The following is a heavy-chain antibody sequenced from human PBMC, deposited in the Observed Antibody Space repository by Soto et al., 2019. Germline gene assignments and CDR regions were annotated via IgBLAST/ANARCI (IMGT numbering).Heavy chain of an antibody. D-gene: IGHD3-22*01. V-gene: IGHV1-18*01. CDR2: ISAYNGNT. J-gene: IGHJ4*02. Sequence: HVQLVQSGAEVKKPGASVKVSCKASGYTFTSYGISWVRQAPGQGLEWMGWISAYNGNTNYAQKLQGRVTMTTDTSTSTAYMELRSLRSDDTAVYYCARFMTYYYDSSGYYASDWGQGTLVTVSS. CDR1: GYTFTSYG. CDR3: ARFMTYYYDSSGYYASD.